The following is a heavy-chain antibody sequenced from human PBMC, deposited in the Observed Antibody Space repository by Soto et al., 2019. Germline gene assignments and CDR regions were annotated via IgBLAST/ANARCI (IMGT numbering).Heavy chain of an antibody. CDR2: MNPNSGNT. D-gene: IGHD6-13*01. CDR1: GYTFTSYD. Sequence: ASVKVSCKASGYTFTSYDINWVRQATGQGLEWMGWMNPNSGNTGYAQKFQGRVTMTRNTSISTAYMELSSLRSEDTAVYYCARSLQQPYYYYYMDVWGKGTTVTVSS. J-gene: IGHJ6*03. CDR3: ARSLQQPYYYYYMDV. V-gene: IGHV1-8*01.